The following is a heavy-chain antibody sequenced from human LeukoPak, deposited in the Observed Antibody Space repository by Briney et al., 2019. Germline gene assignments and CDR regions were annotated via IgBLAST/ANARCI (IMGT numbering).Heavy chain of an antibody. CDR1: GFTFSNYN. CDR2: ISNSGSYI. Sequence: PGGSLRLSCAASGFTFSNYNMNWVRQAPGKGLEWVSTISNSGSYIYYADSVKGRFTISRDNAKNSLFLQMNSLRAEDTAVYYCARDPPSFQHRGQGTLVTVSS. CDR3: ARDPPSFQH. V-gene: IGHV3-21*01. J-gene: IGHJ1*01.